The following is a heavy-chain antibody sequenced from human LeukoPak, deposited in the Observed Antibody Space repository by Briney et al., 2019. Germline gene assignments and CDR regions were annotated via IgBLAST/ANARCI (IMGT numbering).Heavy chain of an antibody. J-gene: IGHJ5*01. Sequence: SETLSLTCTVSGASIISSIYYWGWIRQPPGKGLEWTGTIYYSGSTYYNPSLKSRVTLSVDTSRNQFSLKLRSVTAADTAVYYCVSPKTNGWFDSWGQGSLVTVSS. D-gene: IGHD2-8*01. CDR1: GASIISSIYY. V-gene: IGHV4-39*07. CDR2: IYYSGST. CDR3: VSPKTNGWFDS.